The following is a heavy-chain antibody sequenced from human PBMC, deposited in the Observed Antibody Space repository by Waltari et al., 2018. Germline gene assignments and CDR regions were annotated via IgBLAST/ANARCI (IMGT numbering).Heavy chain of an antibody. CDR3: ARDLLTELYYYGMDV. J-gene: IGHJ6*02. CDR2: IYSVGST. D-gene: IGHD1-7*01. Sequence: EVQLVESGGGLIQPGGSLRLSCAASGFTVSSNYMSWVRQAPGKGLEWVSVIYSVGSTYYADSVKGRFTISRDNSKNTLYLQMNSLRAEDTAVYYCARDLLTELYYYGMDVWGQGTTVTVSS. V-gene: IGHV3-53*01. CDR1: GFTVSSNY.